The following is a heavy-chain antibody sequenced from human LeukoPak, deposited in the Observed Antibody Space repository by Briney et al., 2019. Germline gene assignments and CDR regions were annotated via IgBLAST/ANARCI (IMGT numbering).Heavy chain of an antibody. V-gene: IGHV6-1*01. CDR1: GDSVSSNSAA. Sequence: SQTLSLTCAISGDSVSSNSAARNWIRQSPSRGLEWLGRTYYRSKWYNDYAVSVKSRITINPDTSKNQFSLQLNSVTPEDTAVYYCAREDPRRKIGSYYNYFDYWGQGTLVTVSS. CDR2: TYYRSKWYN. J-gene: IGHJ4*02. CDR3: AREDPRRKIGSYYNYFDY. D-gene: IGHD1-26*01.